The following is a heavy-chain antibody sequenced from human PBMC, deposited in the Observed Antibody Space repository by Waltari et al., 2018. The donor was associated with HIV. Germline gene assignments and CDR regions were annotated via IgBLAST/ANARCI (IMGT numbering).Heavy chain of an antibody. CDR3: AREKGYSSSSPDY. J-gene: IGHJ4*02. Sequence: QVQLVESGGGVVQPGRSLRLSCAASGFTFSSYGMPWVRQAPGKGLEWVALIWYVGSNKYDADSVKGRFTISRDNSKNTLYLQMNSLRAEDTALYYCAREKGYSSSSPDYWGQGTLVTVSS. CDR1: GFTFSSYG. V-gene: IGHV3-33*01. D-gene: IGHD6-13*01. CDR2: IWYVGSNK.